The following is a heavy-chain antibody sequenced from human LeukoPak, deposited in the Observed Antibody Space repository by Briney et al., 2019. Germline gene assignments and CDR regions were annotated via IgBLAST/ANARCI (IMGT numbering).Heavy chain of an antibody. CDR1: GFTFSNYG. V-gene: IGHV3-30*02. CDR3: ARDFRGSGWYDY. D-gene: IGHD6-19*01. CDR2: IRSDESDK. Sequence: PGGSLRLSCETSGFTFSNYGMHWVRHIPGKGLQWVAFIRSDESDKYYADSVKGRFTISRDNAKNSLYLQMNSLRAEDTAVYYCARDFRGSGWYDYWGQGTLVTVSS. J-gene: IGHJ4*02.